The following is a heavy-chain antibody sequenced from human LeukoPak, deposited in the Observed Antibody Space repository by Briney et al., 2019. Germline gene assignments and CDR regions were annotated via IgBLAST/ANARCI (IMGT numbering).Heavy chain of an antibody. CDR2: ISSNGGST. J-gene: IGHJ4*02. V-gene: IGHV3-64*01. CDR3: ARENGGYESGY. Sequence: PGGSLRLSCAASGFTFSSYAMHWVRQAPGKGLEYVSAISSNGGSTYYANSVKGRFTISRDNPKNTLYLQMGSLRAEDMAVYYCARENGGYESGYWGQGTRVTVSS. CDR1: GFTFSSYA. D-gene: IGHD5-12*01.